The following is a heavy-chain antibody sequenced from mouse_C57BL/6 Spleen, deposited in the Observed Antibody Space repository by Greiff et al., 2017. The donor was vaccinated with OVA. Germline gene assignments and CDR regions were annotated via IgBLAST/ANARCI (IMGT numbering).Heavy chain of an antibody. CDR3: ARELGDFDY. CDR1: GFTFSSYA. Sequence: EVMLVESGGGLVKPGGSLKLSCAASGFTFSSYAMSWVRQTPGKRLEWVATISDGGSYTYYPDNVKGRFTISRDNAKNNLYLQMSHLKSEDTAMYYCARELGDFDYWGQGTTLTVSS. J-gene: IGHJ2*01. CDR2: ISDGGSYT. D-gene: IGHD4-1*01. V-gene: IGHV5-4*03.